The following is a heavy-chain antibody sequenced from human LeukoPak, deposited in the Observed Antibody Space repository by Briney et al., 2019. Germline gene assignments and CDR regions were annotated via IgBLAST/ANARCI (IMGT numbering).Heavy chain of an antibody. D-gene: IGHD5-12*01. CDR2: ISAYNGNT. CDR3: ARDGRGYTFLNNWFDP. Sequence: ASVKVSCKASGGTFSSYAISWVRQAPGQGLEWMGWISAYNGNTNYAQKLQGRVTMTTDTSTSTAYVELRSLRSDDTAVYYCARDGRGYTFLNNWFDPWGQGTLVTVSS. CDR1: GGTFSSYA. V-gene: IGHV1-18*01. J-gene: IGHJ5*02.